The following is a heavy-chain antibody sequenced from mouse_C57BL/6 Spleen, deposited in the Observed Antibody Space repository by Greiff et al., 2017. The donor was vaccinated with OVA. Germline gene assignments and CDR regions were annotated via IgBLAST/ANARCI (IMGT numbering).Heavy chain of an antibody. Sequence: EVNVVESGGGLVQPGGSLKLSCAASGFTFSDYYMYWVRQTPEKRLEWVAYISNGGGSAYYPDTVKGRFTISRDNAKNTLYLQMSRLKSEDTAMYYCARSKDYWGQGTSVTVSS. V-gene: IGHV5-12*01. J-gene: IGHJ4*01. CDR2: ISNGGGSA. CDR1: GFTFSDYY. CDR3: ARSKDY.